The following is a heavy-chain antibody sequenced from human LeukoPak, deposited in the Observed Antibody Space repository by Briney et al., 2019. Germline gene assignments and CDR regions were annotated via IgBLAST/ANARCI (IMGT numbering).Heavy chain of an antibody. J-gene: IGHJ5*01. CDR1: GFTFSSYS. Sequence: PGGSLRLSCAASGFTFSSYSMNWVRQAPGKGLEWVSVIYSGGSTYYADSVKGRFTISRDTSKNTLYLQMNSLRAEDTAVVFLRRDRSGWYDSWGQGTLVTVSS. D-gene: IGHD3-22*01. CDR2: IYSGGST. V-gene: IGHV3-53*01. CDR3: RRDRSGWYDS.